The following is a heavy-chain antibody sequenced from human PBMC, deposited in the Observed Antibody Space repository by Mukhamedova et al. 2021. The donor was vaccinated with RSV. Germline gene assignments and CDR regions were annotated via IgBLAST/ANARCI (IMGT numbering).Heavy chain of an antibody. V-gene: IGHV1-46*01. Sequence: GIINPSGGSTSYAQKFQGRVTMTRDTSTSTVYMELSSLRSEDTAVYYCARGTTRWWLDPWGQGTLVTVS. J-gene: IGHJ5*02. D-gene: IGHD4-11*01. CDR3: ARGTTRWWLDP. CDR2: INPSGGST.